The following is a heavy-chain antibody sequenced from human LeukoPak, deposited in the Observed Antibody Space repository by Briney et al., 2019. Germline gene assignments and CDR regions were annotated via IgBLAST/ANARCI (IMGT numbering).Heavy chain of an antibody. Sequence: PSETLSLTCSVSGGSISSSSYYWGWIRQPPGKGLEWIGSIYYSGSTYYNPSLKSQVTISVDTSKNQFSLKLSSVTAADTAVYYCARQKYDFWSGFSYYYYGMDVWGQGTTVTVSS. J-gene: IGHJ6*02. D-gene: IGHD3-3*01. CDR1: GGSISSSSYY. CDR2: IYYSGST. CDR3: ARQKYDFWSGFSYYYYGMDV. V-gene: IGHV4-39*01.